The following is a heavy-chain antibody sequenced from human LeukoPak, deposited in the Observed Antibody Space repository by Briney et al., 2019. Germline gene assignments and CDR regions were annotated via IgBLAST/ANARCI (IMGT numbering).Heavy chain of an antibody. CDR3: ATDPPGPFDI. J-gene: IGHJ3*02. Sequence: GGSLRLSCAASGFIFSDYYMGWIRQAPGKGLEWISYISSSGSTIYYADSVKGRFTISRDNAKISLFLQMNSLRAEDTAVYYCATDPPGPFDIWGQGTMVTVSS. CDR1: GFIFSDYY. CDR2: ISSSGSTI. V-gene: IGHV3-11*04.